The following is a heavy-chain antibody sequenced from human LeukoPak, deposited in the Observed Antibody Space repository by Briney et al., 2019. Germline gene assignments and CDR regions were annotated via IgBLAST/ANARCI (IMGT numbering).Heavy chain of an antibody. CDR3: ARALAAAGTDY. V-gene: IGHV3-21*01. CDR2: ISSSSSYI. D-gene: IGHD6-13*01. Sequence: GGSLRLSCAASGFTFSSYSMNWVRQAPGKGLEWVSSISSSSSYIYYADSVKGLFTISRDNAKNSLYLQMNSLRAEDTAVYYCARALAAAGTDYWGQGTLVTVSS. CDR1: GFTFSSYS. J-gene: IGHJ4*02.